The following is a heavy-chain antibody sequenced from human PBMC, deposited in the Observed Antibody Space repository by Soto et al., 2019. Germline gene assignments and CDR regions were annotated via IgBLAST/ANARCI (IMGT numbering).Heavy chain of an antibody. CDR3: ARDSAVAGTHQH. D-gene: IGHD6-13*01. Sequence: EVQLVESGGGLVQPGGSLRLSCVASGFTVGTNYMSWVRQAPGKGLEWVSLIYGGDSTYYADSVKGRFTISRDNSKNTLYLQMNSLRAEDTAIYYCARDSAVAGTHQHWGQGTLVSVSS. CDR1: GFTVGTNY. J-gene: IGHJ1*01. V-gene: IGHV3-66*01. CDR2: IYGGDST.